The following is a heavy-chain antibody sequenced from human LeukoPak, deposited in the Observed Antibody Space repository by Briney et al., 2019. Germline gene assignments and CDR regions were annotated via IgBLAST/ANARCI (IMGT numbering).Heavy chain of an antibody. CDR1: GFTFSDYS. J-gene: IGHJ4*02. D-gene: IGHD5-24*01. V-gene: IGHV3-48*01. Sequence: GGSLRLSCAASGFTFSDYSMNWVRQAPGKGLEWISYIGIDSGNANYADSVKGRFTISGDKAKNSLYLQMNSLRVEDTAVYYCARDYKYAFDNWGQGTLVTVSS. CDR2: IGIDSGNA. CDR3: ARDYKYAFDN.